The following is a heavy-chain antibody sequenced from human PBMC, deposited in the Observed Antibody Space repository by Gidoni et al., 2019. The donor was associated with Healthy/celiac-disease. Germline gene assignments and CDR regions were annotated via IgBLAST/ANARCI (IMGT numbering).Heavy chain of an antibody. CDR3: ERDKASAGLWFGELLD. J-gene: IGHJ4*02. V-gene: IGHV3-33*01. CDR1: GFTFISSG. CDR2: IWYDGSNK. Sequence: QVQLVESGGGVVQPGRSLRLSCAASGFTFISSGMHWVRQAPGKGLEWVAVIWYDGSNKYYADSVKGRFTISRDNSKNTLYLKMNSLRAEDTDVYYCERDKASAGLWFGELLDWGQGTLVTVSS. D-gene: IGHD3-10*01.